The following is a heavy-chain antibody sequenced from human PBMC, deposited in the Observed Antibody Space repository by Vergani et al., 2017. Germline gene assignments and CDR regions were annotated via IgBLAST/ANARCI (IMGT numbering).Heavy chain of an antibody. CDR2: IYTSGST. Sequence: QVQLQESGPGLVKPSQTLSLTCTVSGGSISSGSYYWSWIRQPAGKGLEWIGRIYTSGSTNYNPSLKSRVTISVDTSKNQFSLKLSSVTAADTAVYYCARDPGSGLTVLQIWGQGTLVTVSS. J-gene: IGHJ4*02. CDR1: GGSISSGSYY. CDR3: ARDPGSGLTVLQI. V-gene: IGHV4-61*02. D-gene: IGHD3-10*01.